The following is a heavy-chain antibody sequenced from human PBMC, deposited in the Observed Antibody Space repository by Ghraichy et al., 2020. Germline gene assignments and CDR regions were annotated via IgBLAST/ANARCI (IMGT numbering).Heavy chain of an antibody. Sequence: GSLRLSCAASGFTFSSYGMHWVRQAPGKGLEWVAFIRYDGSNKYYADSVKGRFTISRDNSKNTLYLQMNSLRAEDTAVYYCAKDGLEPEGYYYYGMDVWGQGTTVTVSS. J-gene: IGHJ6*02. CDR3: AKDGLEPEGYYYYGMDV. CDR1: GFTFSSYG. V-gene: IGHV3-30*02. D-gene: IGHD1-1*01. CDR2: IRYDGSNK.